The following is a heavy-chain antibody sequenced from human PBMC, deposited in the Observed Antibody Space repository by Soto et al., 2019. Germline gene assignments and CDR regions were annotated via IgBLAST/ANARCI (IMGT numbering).Heavy chain of an antibody. J-gene: IGHJ4*02. CDR2: ISAYKGNK. CDR1: GYTFTSYG. V-gene: IGHV1-18*01. Sequence: QVQLVQSGAEVKKPGASVKVSCKASGYTFTSYGISWGRQSPGQGLERMGWISAYKGNKNYVHKFQGIVTMTTDTSTSTAYMELRSLRSDDTAVYYCARDGGYSGSYWGQGTLVTVSS. CDR3: ARDGGYSGSY. D-gene: IGHD1-26*01.